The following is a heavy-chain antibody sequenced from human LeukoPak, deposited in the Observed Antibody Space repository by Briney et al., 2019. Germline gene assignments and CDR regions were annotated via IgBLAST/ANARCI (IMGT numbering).Heavy chain of an antibody. J-gene: IGHJ4*02. V-gene: IGHV3-74*01. D-gene: IGHD1-26*01. CDR3: ARGYSRSYRVDY. CDR2: ISSDGSST. Sequence: GGSLRLSCAASGFTFSSYWMHWVRQAPGKGLVWVSRISSDGSSTTYADSVKGRFTISRDNAKNTLYLQMNSLRAEDAAVYYCARGYSRSYRVDYWGQGTLVTVSS. CDR1: GFTFSSYW.